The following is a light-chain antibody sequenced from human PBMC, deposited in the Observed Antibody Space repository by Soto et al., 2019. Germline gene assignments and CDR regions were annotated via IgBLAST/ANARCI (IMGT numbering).Light chain of an antibody. V-gene: IGLV2-14*01. Sequence: QSALTQPASVSGSPGQSITISCTGTSSDVGGYNYVSWYQQHPGKAPKLIIYEVSHRPSGASNHFSGYKSGNTASLTISGLQAEDEADYYCSSYTSTSTPCVFGTGIKVTV. J-gene: IGLJ1*01. CDR2: EVS. CDR3: SSYTSTSTPCV. CDR1: SSDVGGYNY.